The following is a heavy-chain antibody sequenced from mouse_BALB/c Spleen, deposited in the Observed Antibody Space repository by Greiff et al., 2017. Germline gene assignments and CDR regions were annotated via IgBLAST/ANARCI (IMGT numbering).Heavy chain of an antibody. CDR3: AKVPIYDGYYWFAY. Sequence: EVKLQESGPSLVKPSQTLSLTCSVTGDSITSGYWNWIRKFPGNKLEYMGYISYSGSTYYNPSLKSRISITRDTSKNQYYLQLNSVTTEDTATYYCAKVPIYDGYYWFAYWGQGTLVTVSA. CDR2: ISYSGST. CDR1: GDSITSGY. D-gene: IGHD2-3*01. J-gene: IGHJ3*01. V-gene: IGHV3-8*02.